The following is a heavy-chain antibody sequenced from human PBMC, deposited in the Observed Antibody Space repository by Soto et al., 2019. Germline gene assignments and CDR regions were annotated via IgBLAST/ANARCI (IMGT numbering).Heavy chain of an antibody. D-gene: IGHD1-26*01. V-gene: IGHV3-15*07. CDR3: TTDLGDLVFLSGSYYAFDI. J-gene: IGHJ3*02. Sequence: EVQLVESGGGLVKPGGSLRLSCAASGFTFSNAWMNWVRQAPGKGLEWVGRIKSKTDGGTTDYAAPVKGRFTISRDDSKNTLYLQMNSLKTEDTAVYYCTTDLGDLVFLSGSYYAFDIWGQGTMVTVSS. CDR1: GFTFSNAW. CDR2: IKSKTDGGTT.